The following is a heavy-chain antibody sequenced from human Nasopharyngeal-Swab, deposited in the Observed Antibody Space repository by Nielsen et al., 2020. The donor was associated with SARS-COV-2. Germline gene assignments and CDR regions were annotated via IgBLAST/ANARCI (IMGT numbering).Heavy chain of an antibody. V-gene: IGHV3-7*01. D-gene: IGHD3-22*01. CDR2: IKQDGSEK. J-gene: IGHJ4*02. Sequence: WIRQPPGKGLEWVANIKQDGSEKYYVDSVKGRFTISRDNAKNSLYLQMNSLRAEDTAVYYCARDSDYYDGVALLWYFDYWGQGTLVTVSS. CDR3: ARDSDYYDGVALLWYFDY.